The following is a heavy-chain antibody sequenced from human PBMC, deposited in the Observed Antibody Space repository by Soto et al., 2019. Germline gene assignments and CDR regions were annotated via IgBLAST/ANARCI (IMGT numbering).Heavy chain of an antibody. D-gene: IGHD3-9*01. V-gene: IGHV4-34*01. CDR2: IKHSGST. CDR3: ASAHYDILTGYYGNY. J-gene: IGHJ4*02. CDR1: GGSFSGYY. Sequence: QVHLQQWGAGLLKPSETLSLTCAVYGGSFSGYYWSWIRQPPGKGLEWIGEIKHSGSTNYNPSLKSRVTISVDTSRDQFSLKLSSVTAADTAVYYCASAHYDILTGYYGNYWGQGTLVTVSP.